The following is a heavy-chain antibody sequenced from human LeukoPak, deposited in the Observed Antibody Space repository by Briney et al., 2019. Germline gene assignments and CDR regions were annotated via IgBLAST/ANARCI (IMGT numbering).Heavy chain of an antibody. D-gene: IGHD5-18*01. J-gene: IGHJ3*02. V-gene: IGHV3-15*01. Sequence: GGSLRLSCAASGFTFNNAWMSWVRQAPGKGLEWVGRIKSETDGETIDYAAPVKGRFIISRDDSKNTLYLQMNSLKTEDTAVYYCTTEGYTYGYHSFDIWGQGTMVTVSS. CDR2: IKSETDGETI. CDR1: GFTFNNAW. CDR3: TTEGYTYGYHSFDI.